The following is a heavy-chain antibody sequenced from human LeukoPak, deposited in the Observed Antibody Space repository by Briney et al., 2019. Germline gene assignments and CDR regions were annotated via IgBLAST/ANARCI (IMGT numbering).Heavy chain of an antibody. Sequence: GGSLRLSCAASGFTFISYGMHWVREAPGKGLEGVAVIRYDGSNKYYADSVKGRFTISRDNSKSSLYLQMNSLRAEDTAIYFCARENHCSSTSCYDEGPADIWGQGTMVTVSS. CDR2: IRYDGSNK. D-gene: IGHD2-2*01. V-gene: IGHV3-33*01. CDR1: GFTFISYG. CDR3: ARENHCSSTSCYDEGPADI. J-gene: IGHJ3*02.